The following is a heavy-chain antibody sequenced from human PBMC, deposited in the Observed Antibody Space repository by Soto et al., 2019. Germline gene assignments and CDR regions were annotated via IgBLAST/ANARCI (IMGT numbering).Heavy chain of an antibody. CDR1: GFTFSTYA. J-gene: IGHJ1*01. CDR3: ANLYSGCPPYFLH. CDR2: IGESGTNT. V-gene: IGHV3-23*01. Sequence: EVQLLESGGGLVQPGGSLRLSCADSGFTFSTYAMSWVRQAPGKGLEWVSTIGESGTNTYYADSVKGRFTISRDNSKNNLYLKMISLGAEDTALYYCANLYSGCPPYFLHGGQGTLVTVSS. D-gene: IGHD1-26*01.